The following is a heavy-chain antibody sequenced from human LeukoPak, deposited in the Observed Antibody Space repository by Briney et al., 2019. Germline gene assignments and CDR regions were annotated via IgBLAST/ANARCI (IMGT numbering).Heavy chain of an antibody. Sequence: GGSLRLSCAASGFTFSNAWMSWVRQAPGKGLEWVGRIKSKTDGGTTDYAAPVKGRFTISRDDSKNTLYLQMSSLKTEDTAVYYCTTALGYCSSTSCATRFDPWGQGTLVTVSS. J-gene: IGHJ5*02. CDR3: TTALGYCSSTSCATRFDP. CDR2: IKSKTDGGTT. CDR1: GFTFSNAW. V-gene: IGHV3-15*01. D-gene: IGHD2-2*01.